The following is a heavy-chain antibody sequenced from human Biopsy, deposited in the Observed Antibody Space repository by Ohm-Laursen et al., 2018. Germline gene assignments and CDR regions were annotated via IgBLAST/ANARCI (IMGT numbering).Heavy chain of an antibody. CDR1: AYTLNELS. J-gene: IGHJ4*02. CDR3: AADINVWNVNY. D-gene: IGHD1-1*01. CDR2: FAPENGKT. V-gene: IGHV1-24*01. Sequence: ASVNASCKVSAYTLNELSMHWVRQVPGNGLEWMGGFAPENGKTVYAQNFQARVSLTEDTSTDTAYMELRSLRSEDTAVYYCAADINVWNVNYWGQGTQVTVSS.